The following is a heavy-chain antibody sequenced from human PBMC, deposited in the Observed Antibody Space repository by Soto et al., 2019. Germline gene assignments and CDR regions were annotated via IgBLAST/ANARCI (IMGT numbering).Heavy chain of an antibody. D-gene: IGHD6-19*01. V-gene: IGHV1-69*01. CDR3: ARDRGSGWSLFDY. CDR1: GDTFSSYA. J-gene: IGHJ4*02. CDR2: IIPISDTA. Sequence: QVQLVQSGAEVKKPGSSVKVSCKASGDTFSSYAISWVRQAPGQGLEWMGGIIPISDTANYAQKFQGRVTITADESTSTAYMELSSLRSEETAVYYCARDRGSGWSLFDYWGQGTLVTVSS.